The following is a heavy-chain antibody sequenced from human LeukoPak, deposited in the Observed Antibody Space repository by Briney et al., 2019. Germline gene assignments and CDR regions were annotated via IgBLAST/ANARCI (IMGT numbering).Heavy chain of an antibody. J-gene: IGHJ4*02. CDR1: GVTFSTFA. CDR3: ARDRGVYDIAGYYS. D-gene: IGHD3-22*01. Sequence: GGSLRLSCAAPGVTFSTFAMVWVRQGPGKGPEWVSLVSFDGTNKFYADSVKGRFTISRDNSKNTLYLQMSSLRAEDTAVYYCARDRGVYDIAGYYSWGQGTLVTVSS. V-gene: IGHV3-30*15. CDR2: VSFDGTNK.